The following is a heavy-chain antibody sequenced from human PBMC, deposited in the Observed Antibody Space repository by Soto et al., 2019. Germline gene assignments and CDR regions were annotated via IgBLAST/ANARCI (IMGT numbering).Heavy chain of an antibody. V-gene: IGHV4-39*01. CDR2: INHSGDA. CDR1: GDSVTSDFYY. J-gene: IGHJ2*01. CDR3: VRLVNAYCGDNCQSRYFDL. D-gene: IGHD2-21*02. Sequence: QVDLLESGPGLVRPPETLSLSCSVSGDSVTSDFYYWGWIRQPPGKGLEWIGNINHSGDADNNPSLNGRVTMSIDASRNQFSLTVTSVTAADTAIYSCVRLVNAYCGDNCQSRYFDLWGRGILVTVSS.